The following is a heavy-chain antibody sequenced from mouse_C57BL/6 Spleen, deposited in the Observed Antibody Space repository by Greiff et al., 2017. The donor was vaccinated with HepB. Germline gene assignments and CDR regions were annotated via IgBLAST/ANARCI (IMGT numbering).Heavy chain of an antibody. D-gene: IGHD1-1*01. CDR1: GYTFTDYY. J-gene: IGHJ1*03. CDR2: INPNNGGT. Sequence: VQLQQSGPELVKPGASVKISCKASGYTFTDYYMNWVKQSHGKSLEWIGDINPNNGGTSYNQKFKGKATLTVDKSSSTAYMELRSLTSEDSAVYYCARRGSYGSRYDWYFDVWGTGTTVTVSS. CDR3: ARRGSYGSRYDWYFDV. V-gene: IGHV1-26*01.